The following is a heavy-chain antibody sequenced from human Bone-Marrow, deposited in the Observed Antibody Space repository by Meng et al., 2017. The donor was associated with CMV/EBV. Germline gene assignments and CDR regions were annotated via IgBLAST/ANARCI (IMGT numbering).Heavy chain of an antibody. J-gene: IGHJ6*02. CDR3: AREIELTYYYYGMDV. CDR2: ISAYNGNT. CDR1: GYTFTSYG. V-gene: IGHV1-18*01. Sequence: ASVKVSCKASGYTFTSYGISWVRQAPGQGLEWMGWISAYNGNTNYAQKLQGRVTMTTDTSTSTAYMELRSLRSDDTAVYYCAREIELTYYYYGMDVWGQGTTVTVYS. D-gene: IGHD1-26*01.